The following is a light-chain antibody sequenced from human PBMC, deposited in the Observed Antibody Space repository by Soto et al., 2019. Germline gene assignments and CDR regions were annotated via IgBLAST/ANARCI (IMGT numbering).Light chain of an antibody. J-gene: IGLJ3*02. CDR2: EVS. Sequence: QSALTQPPSASGSPGQSVTISCTGTSSDVGAYKYVSWYQQYPGKAPKLRIYEVSKRPSGVPDRYSGSKSGNTASLPVSGVLAEDEADYSCTSYGGSNLGVFVGGTQLTVL. CDR3: TSYGGSNLGV. CDR1: SSDVGAYKY. V-gene: IGLV2-8*01.